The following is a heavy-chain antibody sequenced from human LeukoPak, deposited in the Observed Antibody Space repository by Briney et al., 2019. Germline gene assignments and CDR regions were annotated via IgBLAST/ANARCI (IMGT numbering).Heavy chain of an antibody. D-gene: IGHD2-15*01. CDR2: IKHRGNT. CDR3: ARPNCRGGSCYSDFFDY. Sequence: SETLSLTCAVYGGSFSDYYWSWIRQPPGKGLEWIAEIKHRGNTNYSPSLKSRATISVDTSKNQFTLRLNSVTAADTAVYYCARPNCRGGSCYSDFFDYWGQGTLVTVPS. V-gene: IGHV4-34*01. J-gene: IGHJ4*02. CDR1: GGSFSDYY.